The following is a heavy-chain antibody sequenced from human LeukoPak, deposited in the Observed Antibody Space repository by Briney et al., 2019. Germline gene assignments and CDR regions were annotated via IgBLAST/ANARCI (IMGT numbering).Heavy chain of an antibody. CDR3: ARDNWQWLANDAFDI. V-gene: IGHV4-4*02. Sequence: SETLSLTCAVSGGSISSSNWWSWVRQPPGKGLEWIGEIYHSGSTNYNPSLKSRVTISVDKSKNQFSLKLSSVTAADTAVYYCARDNWQWLANDAFDIWGQGTMVTVSS. J-gene: IGHJ3*02. D-gene: IGHD6-19*01. CDR2: IYHSGST. CDR1: GGSISSSNW.